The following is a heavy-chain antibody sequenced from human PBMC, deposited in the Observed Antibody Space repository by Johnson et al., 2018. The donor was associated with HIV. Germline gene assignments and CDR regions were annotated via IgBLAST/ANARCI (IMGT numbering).Heavy chain of an antibody. Sequence: QVQLVESGGGLVKAGGSLRLSCAASGFIFNDYYMSWIRQASGKGLELLSYISTSGGTLYYADSVKDRFTIFTDNAKSSLYLQMNSLRVEDTAIYYCARRMVVGYHALDFWGQGTVVSVPS. CDR2: ISTSGGTL. CDR1: GFIFNDYY. CDR3: ARRMVVGYHALDF. J-gene: IGHJ3*01. D-gene: IGHD2-21*01. V-gene: IGHV3-11*04.